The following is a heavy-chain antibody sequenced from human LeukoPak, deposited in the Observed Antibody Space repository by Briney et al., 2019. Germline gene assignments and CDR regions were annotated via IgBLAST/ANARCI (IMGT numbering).Heavy chain of an antibody. J-gene: IGHJ1*01. D-gene: IGHD6-6*01. CDR2: ISGSGGST. CDR3: AKDHGLYSSSSMYFHL. V-gene: IGHV3-23*01. CDR1: GFTFSSYA. Sequence: GGSLRLSCAASGFTFSSYAMSWVRQAPGKGLEWVSDISGSGGSTYYADSVKGRFTISRDNSKNTLYLQMNSLRADDTAVYYCAKDHGLYSSSSMYFHLWGQGTLVTVSS.